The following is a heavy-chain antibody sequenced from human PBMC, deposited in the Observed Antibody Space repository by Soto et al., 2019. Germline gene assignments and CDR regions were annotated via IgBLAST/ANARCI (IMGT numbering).Heavy chain of an antibody. V-gene: IGHV4-31*03. CDR1: GGSISSGNFY. J-gene: IGHJ4*02. CDR3: ARDGRASYFFDY. Sequence: SETLSLTCTVSGGSISSGNFYWSWIRQHPGKGLEWIGYISYNGNTFYNPSLKSRVTISVDTSKNQFSLKLSSVTAADTAVYYCARDGRASYFFDYWGQGIMVTVSS. CDR2: ISYNGNT.